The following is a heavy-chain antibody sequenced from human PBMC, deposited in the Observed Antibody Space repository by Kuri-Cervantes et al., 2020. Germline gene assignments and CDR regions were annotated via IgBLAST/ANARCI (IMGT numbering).Heavy chain of an antibody. D-gene: IGHD2-2*01. V-gene: IGHV3-73*01. CDR2: IRSKANSYAT. Sequence: GGSLRLSCAASGFTFSGSAMHWVRQASGKGLEWVGRIRSKANSYATAYAAPVKGRFTISRDDSKNTAYLQMNSLKTEDTALYYCSRAYCSSSSFSDWYSDLWGRGTLVTVSS. CDR1: GFTFSGSA. CDR3: SRAYCSSSSFSDWYSDL. J-gene: IGHJ2*01.